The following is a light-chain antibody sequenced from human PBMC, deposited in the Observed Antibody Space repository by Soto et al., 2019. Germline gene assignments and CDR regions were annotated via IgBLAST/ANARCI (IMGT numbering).Light chain of an antibody. V-gene: IGKV3-11*01. CDR1: QNVRSY. J-gene: IGKJ5*01. Sequence: EIVMTQSPATLSVSPWGIATLSCRASQNVRSYLAWYQQKPGQAPSVLIYDASNRATGIPARFSGSGSGTDFTLTISSLEPEDFAVYYCQQRSRFGQGTRLEIK. CDR2: DAS. CDR3: QQRSR.